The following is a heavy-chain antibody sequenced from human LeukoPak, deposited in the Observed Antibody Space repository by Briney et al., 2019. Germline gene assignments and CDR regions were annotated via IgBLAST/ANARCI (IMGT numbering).Heavy chain of an antibody. CDR3: ARWEGYDFLTGYYMFFDY. CDR1: GGSISGSSYY. Sequence: SETLSLTCTVSGGSISGSSYYWGWIRKPPVNGLEWIGSICYGGSTYYNPSLKSQVTISVDTSRNQFSLKLSSVTAVDTAVYYCARWEGYDFLTGYYMFFDYWGQGTLVTVSS. CDR2: ICYGGST. D-gene: IGHD3/OR15-3a*01. V-gene: IGHV4-39*01. J-gene: IGHJ4*02.